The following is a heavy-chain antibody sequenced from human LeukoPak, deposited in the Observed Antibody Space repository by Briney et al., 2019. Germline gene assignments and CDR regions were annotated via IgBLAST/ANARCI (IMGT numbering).Heavy chain of an antibody. CDR1: GGSISGSY. D-gene: IGHD3-16*01. V-gene: IGHV4-59*01. Sequence: SETLSLTCTVSGGSISGSYWTWVRQPPGKGLEYIGQIHYSGKADYSPSLKSRITMSVDTSKNQLSLKLTSVTAADTATYHCAGFWVDYNMDVLGQGTTVTV. J-gene: IGHJ6*02. CDR2: IHYSGKA. CDR3: AGFWVDYNMDV.